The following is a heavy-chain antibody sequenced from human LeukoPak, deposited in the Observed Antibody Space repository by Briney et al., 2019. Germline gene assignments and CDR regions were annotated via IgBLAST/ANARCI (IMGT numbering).Heavy chain of an antibody. CDR1: GYTFTSYG. J-gene: IGHJ4*02. D-gene: IGHD3-22*01. Sequence: ASVKVSCKASGYTFTSYGFSWVRQAPGQGLEWMGWISAYNVNTNYAQKFQDRVTMTTYTSTSTAYMELRSLRSDDTAVYYCAATQDYYDSSGSLGNFDYWGQGTLVTVSS. CDR3: AATQDYYDSSGSLGNFDY. V-gene: IGHV1-18*01. CDR2: ISAYNVNT.